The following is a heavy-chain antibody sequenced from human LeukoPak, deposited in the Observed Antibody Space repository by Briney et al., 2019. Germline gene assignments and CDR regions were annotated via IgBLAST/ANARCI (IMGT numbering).Heavy chain of an antibody. Sequence: PGRSLRLSCVASGFTLSTYGMHWVRQAPGKGLEWVAFIRYDESDKFYGDSVKGRFTTSRDNSKNTLYLQMSRLRVEDTAVYYCAKDLDCSGGTCHKAFDCWGQGTLVTVSS. J-gene: IGHJ4*02. CDR2: IRYDESDK. D-gene: IGHD2-15*01. V-gene: IGHV3-30*02. CDR1: GFTLSTYG. CDR3: AKDLDCSGGTCHKAFDC.